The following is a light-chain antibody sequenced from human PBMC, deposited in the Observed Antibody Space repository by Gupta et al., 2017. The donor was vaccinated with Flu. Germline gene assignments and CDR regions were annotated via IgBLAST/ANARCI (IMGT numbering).Light chain of an antibody. J-gene: IGKJ2*04. CDR2: GAS. CDR3: QQYGSSPPSCS. Sequence: EIVLTQSPGTLSLSPGERATLSCRASQSVGYNYLAWYQQKPGQAPRLLIYGASSRATGIPDRFSGSGSGTDFTLTISGLEPEDCAVYYCQQYGSSPPSCSFGQGTKREI. V-gene: IGKV3-20*01. CDR1: QSVGYNY.